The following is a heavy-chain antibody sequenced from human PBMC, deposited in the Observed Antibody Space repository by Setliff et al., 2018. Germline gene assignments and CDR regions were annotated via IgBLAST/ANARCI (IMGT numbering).Heavy chain of an antibody. V-gene: IGHV4-59*08. Sequence: SETLSFTCTVSGGSTSTYYWSWIRQPPGKGLEWIGYIYYSGSTNYNPSLKSRVTISVDTSKNQFSLKLSSVTAADTAVYYCARPPRGGRWYFDLWGRGTLVTVSS. J-gene: IGHJ2*01. CDR3: ARPPRGGRWYFDL. CDR1: GGSTSTYY. D-gene: IGHD3-16*01. CDR2: IYYSGST.